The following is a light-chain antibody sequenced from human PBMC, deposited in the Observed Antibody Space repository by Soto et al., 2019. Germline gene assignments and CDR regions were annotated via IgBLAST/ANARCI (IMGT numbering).Light chain of an antibody. J-gene: IGLJ7*01. CDR1: SSDVGSYNL. CDR2: EAT. CDR3: CSYAGRSAWI. V-gene: IGLV2-23*01. Sequence: QSALTQPASVSGSPGQSITLSCTGTSSDVGSYNLVSWYQQHPGKAPKVIIYEATQRPSGVSHRFSGSKSGNTASLRISGLQAEDEADYYCCSYAGRSAWIFGGGTQLTVL.